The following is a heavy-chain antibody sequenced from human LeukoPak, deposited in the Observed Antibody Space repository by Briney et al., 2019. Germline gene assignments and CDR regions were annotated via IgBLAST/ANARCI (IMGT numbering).Heavy chain of an antibody. V-gene: IGHV1-69*05. CDR2: IIPIFGTA. CDR1: GGTFSSYA. D-gene: IGHD4/OR15-4a*01. J-gene: IGHJ4*02. CDR3: ARSMVASYYFDY. Sequence: SVKVSCKASGGTFSSYAISWVRHAPGQGLEWMGRIIPIFGTANYAQKFQGRVTITTDESTSTAYMELSSLRSEDTAVYYCARSMVASYYFDYWGQGTLVTVSS.